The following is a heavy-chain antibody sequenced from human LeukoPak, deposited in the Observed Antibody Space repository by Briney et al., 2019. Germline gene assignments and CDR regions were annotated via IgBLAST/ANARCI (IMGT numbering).Heavy chain of an antibody. J-gene: IGHJ3*02. CDR2: ISSSSSYI. D-gene: IGHD6-19*01. Sequence: PGGSLRLSCAASGFTFSSYSMNWVRQAPGKGLEWVSSISSSSSYIYYADSVKGRFTISRDNAKNSLYLQMNSLRAEDTAVYYCARVKAGPYAFDIWGQGTMVTVSS. CDR1: GFTFSSYS. CDR3: ARVKAGPYAFDI. V-gene: IGHV3-21*01.